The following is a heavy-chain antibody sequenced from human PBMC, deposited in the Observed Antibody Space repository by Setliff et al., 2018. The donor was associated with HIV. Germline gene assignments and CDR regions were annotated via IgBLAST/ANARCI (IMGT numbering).Heavy chain of an antibody. CDR1: GYTFINYG. CDR3: ARAGAAETSHFDY. V-gene: IGHV1-18*01. CDR2: ISAYNGNT. D-gene: IGHD2-15*01. J-gene: IGHJ4*02. Sequence: ASVKVSCKAFGYTFINYGISWVRQAPGQGLEWMGWISAYNGNTHYPQNLQGRVTMTTDTSTRTAYMELRSLRSDDTAVYFCARAGAAETSHFDYWGQGTLVTVSS.